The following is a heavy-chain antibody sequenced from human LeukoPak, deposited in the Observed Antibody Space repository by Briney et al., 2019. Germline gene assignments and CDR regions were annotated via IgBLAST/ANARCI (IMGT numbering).Heavy chain of an antibody. V-gene: IGHV1-69*13. Sequence: GASVKVSCKASGGTFSRYAISWVRQAPGQGLEWMGGITPMFGTANYAQKFQGRVTITADESTRTAYMELRSLKSEDTAVYYCARDAAIHDSHAYYYLWWGQGTLVTVSP. CDR1: GGTFSRYA. D-gene: IGHD3-22*01. CDR2: ITPMFGTA. CDR3: ARDAAIHDSHAYYYLW. J-gene: IGHJ4*02.